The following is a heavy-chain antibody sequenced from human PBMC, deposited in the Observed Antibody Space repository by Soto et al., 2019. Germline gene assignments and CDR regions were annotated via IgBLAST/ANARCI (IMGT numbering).Heavy chain of an antibody. CDR2: IRWDSGSI. CDR1: GFTFDDYA. V-gene: IGHV3-9*01. Sequence: EVQLVESGGGLVQPGRSLRLSCVASGFTFDDYAMHWVRQVPGKGLEWVAGIRWDSGSIGYAASVKGRCTISRDNAKNSLYLQMNSLRTEDTALYYCVKKVTIFGVITHDAFDIWGQGTMVTVSS. D-gene: IGHD3-3*01. CDR3: VKKVTIFGVITHDAFDI. J-gene: IGHJ3*02.